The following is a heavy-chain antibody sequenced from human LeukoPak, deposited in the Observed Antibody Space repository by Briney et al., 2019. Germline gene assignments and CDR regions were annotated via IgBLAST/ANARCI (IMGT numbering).Heavy chain of an antibody. Sequence: GESLRISRKGSGYSFTSYWISWVRQMPGKGLEWMGRIDPSDSYTNYSPSFQGHVTISADKSISTAYLQWSSLKASDTAMYYCARPGSHCSSTSCLDAFDIWGQGTMVTVSS. CDR3: ARPGSHCSSTSCLDAFDI. CDR1: GYSFTSYW. J-gene: IGHJ3*02. D-gene: IGHD2-2*01. CDR2: IDPSDSYT. V-gene: IGHV5-10-1*01.